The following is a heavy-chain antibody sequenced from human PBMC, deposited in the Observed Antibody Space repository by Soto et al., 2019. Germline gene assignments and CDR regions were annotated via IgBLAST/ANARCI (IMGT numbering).Heavy chain of an antibody. V-gene: IGHV3-74*01. CDR2: TNIHRSRT. Sequence: GPLRFPCSASGFTFSSYWMHRVRQAPGKGLVWVSLTNIHRSRTRYVDCVKCGFTISRDNVENRLYLQINSPRAKNTAVYYCARDQCDLWIGEPTHAFDIWGQGTKVT. CDR1: GFTFSSYW. D-gene: IGHD3-3*01. J-gene: IGHJ3*02. CDR3: ARDQCDLWIGEPTHAFDI.